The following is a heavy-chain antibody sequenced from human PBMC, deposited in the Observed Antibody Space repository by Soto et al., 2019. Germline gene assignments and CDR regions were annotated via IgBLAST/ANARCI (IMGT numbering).Heavy chain of an antibody. Sequence: GGSLRLSCAASGFTFSSYGMHWVRQAPGKGLEWVAVISYGGSNKYYADSVKGRFTISRDNSKNTLYLQMNSLRAEDTAVYYCAKNPDYCSGGSRPPGYYGMDVSGQGPTVTVSS. V-gene: IGHV3-30*18. CDR1: GFTFSSYG. CDR3: AKNPDYCSGGSRPPGYYGMDV. J-gene: IGHJ6*02. D-gene: IGHD2-15*01. CDR2: ISYGGSNK.